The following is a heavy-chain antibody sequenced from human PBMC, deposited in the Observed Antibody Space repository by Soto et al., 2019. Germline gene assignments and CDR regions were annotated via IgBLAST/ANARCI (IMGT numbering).Heavy chain of an antibody. CDR3: ARVRGYCSGGSCYGYYFDY. CDR2: ITSSGSDT. D-gene: IGHD2-15*01. CDR1: GLAFSGYY. Sequence: GGSLRLSCAASGLAFSGYYMGWVRQAPGKGLEWVSYITSSGSDTFYGDSAKGRFTISRDNPKNSLYLQMNSLRAEDTAVYYCARVRGYCSGGSCYGYYFDYWGQGTLVTVSS. V-gene: IGHV3-11*06. J-gene: IGHJ4*02.